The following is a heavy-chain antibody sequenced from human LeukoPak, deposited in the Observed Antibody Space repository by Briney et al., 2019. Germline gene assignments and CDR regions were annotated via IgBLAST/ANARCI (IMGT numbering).Heavy chain of an antibody. CDR2: FDPEDGET. V-gene: IGHV1-24*01. Sequence: GASVKVSCKVSGYTLTELSMHWVRQAPGKGLEWMGGFDPEDGETIYAQKFQGRVTMTEDTSTDTAYMELSSLRSEDTAVYYCARDRLYYGSGSQTNWFDPWGQGTLVTVSS. J-gene: IGHJ5*02. CDR3: ARDRLYYGSGSQTNWFDP. CDR1: GYTLTELS. D-gene: IGHD3-10*01.